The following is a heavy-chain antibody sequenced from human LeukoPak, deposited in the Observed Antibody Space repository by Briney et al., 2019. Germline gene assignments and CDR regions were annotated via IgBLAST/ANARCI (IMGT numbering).Heavy chain of an antibody. V-gene: IGHV3-48*03. CDR1: GFTFSSYE. Sequence: PGGSLRLSCAACGFTFSSYEMNWVRQAPGKGLEWVSYISSSGSTIYYADSVKGRFTISRDNAKNSLYLPMNSLRAEDTAVYYCAITMVRGVIIFKGDFDYWGQGTLVTVSS. CDR2: ISSSGSTI. J-gene: IGHJ4*02. D-gene: IGHD3-10*01. CDR3: AITMVRGVIIFKGDFDY.